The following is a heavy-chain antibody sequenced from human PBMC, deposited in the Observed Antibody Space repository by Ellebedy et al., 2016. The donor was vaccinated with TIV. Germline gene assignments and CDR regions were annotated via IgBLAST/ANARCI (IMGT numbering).Heavy chain of an antibody. J-gene: IGHJ4*02. CDR2: IYSGGAT. Sequence: GESLKISCAASGFTVSSNYMSWVRQAPGKGLEWVLVIYSGGATSYADSVKGRFIISRDNSKNTLYLQMNSLRVEDTAVYYCARKYIYGFDWGQGTLVTVSS. CDR3: ARKYIYGFD. D-gene: IGHD5-18*01. CDR1: GFTVSSNY. V-gene: IGHV3-66*01.